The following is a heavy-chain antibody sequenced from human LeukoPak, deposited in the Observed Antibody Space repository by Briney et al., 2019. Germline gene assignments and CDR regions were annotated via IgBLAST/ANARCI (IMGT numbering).Heavy chain of an antibody. V-gene: IGHV3-21*01. CDR3: ARVGVAAPFDY. CDR1: GFTFSRYN. CDR2: ISSSSSYI. D-gene: IGHD2-15*01. J-gene: IGHJ4*02. Sequence: GGPLRLSCAASGFTFSRYNMNWVPQAPGKGLEWVSSISSSSSYIYYADSVKGRFSISRGNAKNSLYLQMNSLRAEDTAVYYCARVGVAAPFDYWGQGTLVTVSS.